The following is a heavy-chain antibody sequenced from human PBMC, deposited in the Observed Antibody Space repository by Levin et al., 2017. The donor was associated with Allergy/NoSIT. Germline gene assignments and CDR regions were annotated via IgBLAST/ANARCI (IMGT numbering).Heavy chain of an antibody. V-gene: IGHV3-23*01. CDR2: IGDGGYST. D-gene: IGHD1-14*01. Sequence: GGSLRLSCVASGFTFSPYAMSWVRQAPGKVLEWVSSIGDGGYSTYFADSVKGRFAISRDDSKNTLYLQMNSLRAEDSAVYYCARARNGWKLDCWGQGTLVTVSS. CDR3: ARARNGWKLDC. J-gene: IGHJ4*02. CDR1: GFTFSPYA.